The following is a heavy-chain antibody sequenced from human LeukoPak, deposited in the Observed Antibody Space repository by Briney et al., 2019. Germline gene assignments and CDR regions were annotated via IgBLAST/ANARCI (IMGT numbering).Heavy chain of an antibody. V-gene: IGHV3-23*01. J-gene: IGHJ4*02. CDR1: GFTFKFYA. Sequence: PGGSLRLSCAGSGFTFKFYAMTWVRQAPGKGLEWVSGITGDASVTYDADSVKGRFNISRDSAKKSLYLQMNSLRAEDTALYYCARGDVDYYDSRGYSPLDYWGQGTLVTVSS. CDR3: ARGDVDYYDSRGYSPLDY. D-gene: IGHD3-22*01. CDR2: ITGDASVT.